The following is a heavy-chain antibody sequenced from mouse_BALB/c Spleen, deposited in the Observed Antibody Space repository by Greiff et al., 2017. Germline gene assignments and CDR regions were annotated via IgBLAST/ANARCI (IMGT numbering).Heavy chain of an antibody. CDR2: ISYDGSN. J-gene: IGHJ2*01. Sequence: ESGPGLVKPSQSLSLTCSVTGYSITSGYYWNWIRQFPGNKLEWMGYISYDGSNNYNPSLKNRISITRDTSKNQFFLKLNSVTTEDTATYYCARDGGTVVAGNFDYWGQGTTLTVSS. V-gene: IGHV3-6*02. D-gene: IGHD1-1*01. CDR3: ARDGGTVVAGNFDY. CDR1: GYSITSGYY.